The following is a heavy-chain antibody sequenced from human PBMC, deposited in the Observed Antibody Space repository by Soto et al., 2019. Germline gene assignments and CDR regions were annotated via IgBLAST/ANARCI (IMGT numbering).Heavy chain of an antibody. Sequence: QVQLVQSGAEVKKPGASVKVSCKASGYTFTSYAMHWVRQAPGQRLEWMGWINAGNGNTKYSQKFQGRVTITRDTFARTAYMELSSLRSEDTAVYSCASYREFGELDYWGQGTLVTVSS. J-gene: IGHJ4*02. CDR3: ASYREFGELDY. CDR1: GYTFTSYA. CDR2: INAGNGNT. D-gene: IGHD3-10*01. V-gene: IGHV1-3*01.